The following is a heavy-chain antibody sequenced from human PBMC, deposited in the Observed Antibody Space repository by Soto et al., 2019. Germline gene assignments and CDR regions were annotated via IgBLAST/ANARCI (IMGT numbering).Heavy chain of an antibody. CDR3: AQDPYSGYDQSAFDI. CDR1: GFTFSSFA. J-gene: IGHJ3*02. D-gene: IGHD5-12*01. CDR2: ISGSGGRT. Sequence: EVQLLESGGGLVQPGGSLRVSCAASGFTFSSFAMSWVRQAPGKGLEWVSEISGSGGRTKYADSVKGRFTISRDNSKNTLHLQMNSLRAEHTAVYYCAQDPYSGYDQSAFDIWGQGTMVTVSS. V-gene: IGHV3-23*01.